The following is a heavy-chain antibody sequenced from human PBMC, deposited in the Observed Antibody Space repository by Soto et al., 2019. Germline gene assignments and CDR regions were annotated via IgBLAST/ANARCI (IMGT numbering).Heavy chain of an antibody. Sequence: QVQLEQSGTEVKDPGASVKVSCKASGYSFTSYNINWVRQTTGQGLEWMGWVNPSNGDAGLAQRFQGRVTMSSDTSIATAFVDVRSLAPEDAAIYFCARAPRPAAIAVLDHWGQGTLVSVSS. J-gene: IGHJ4*02. CDR2: VNPSNGDA. CDR3: ARAPRPAAIAVLDH. D-gene: IGHD2-2*01. V-gene: IGHV1-8*01. CDR1: GYSFTSYN.